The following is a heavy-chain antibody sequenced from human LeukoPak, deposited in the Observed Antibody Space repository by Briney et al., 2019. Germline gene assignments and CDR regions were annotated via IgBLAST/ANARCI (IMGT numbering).Heavy chain of an antibody. CDR3: ARVVVVPAVGGYYGMDV. Sequence: ASVKVSCKASGYTFTSYAMHWVRQAPGQRLEWMGWINAGNGNTKYSQKFQGRVTITRDTSASTAYMELSSLRSEDTAVYYCARVVVVPAVGGYYGMDVWGQGTTVTVSS. CDR2: INAGNGNT. CDR1: GYTFTSYA. D-gene: IGHD2-2*01. V-gene: IGHV1-3*01. J-gene: IGHJ6*02.